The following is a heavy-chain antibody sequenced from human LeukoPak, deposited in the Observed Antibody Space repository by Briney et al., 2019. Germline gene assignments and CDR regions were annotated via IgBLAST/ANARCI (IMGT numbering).Heavy chain of an antibody. D-gene: IGHD4-17*01. CDR1: GFAFSDYY. V-gene: IGHV3-11*01. Sequence: GGSLRLSCAASGFAFSDYYMSWIRQAPGKGLEWVSYISSSGSTIYYADSVKGRFTISRDNAKNSLYLRMNSLRVEDTAVYYCARSDDYGDYRSRFDPWGQGTLVTVSS. CDR3: ARSDDYGDYRSRFDP. CDR2: ISSSGSTI. J-gene: IGHJ5*02.